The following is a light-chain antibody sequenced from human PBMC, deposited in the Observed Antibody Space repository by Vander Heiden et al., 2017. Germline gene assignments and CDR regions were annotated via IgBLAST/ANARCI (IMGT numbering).Light chain of an antibody. CDR1: QGISNY. Sequence: DIQMPTSPSSLSASVGDRVTITCRASQGISNYLAWYQQKPGKVPKLLIYAASTLQSGVPFRFSGSGSGTDFTLTISSLQPEDVATYYCQKYNSAPTFGQGTKVEIK. J-gene: IGKJ1*01. CDR2: AAS. CDR3: QKYNSAPT. V-gene: IGKV1-27*01.